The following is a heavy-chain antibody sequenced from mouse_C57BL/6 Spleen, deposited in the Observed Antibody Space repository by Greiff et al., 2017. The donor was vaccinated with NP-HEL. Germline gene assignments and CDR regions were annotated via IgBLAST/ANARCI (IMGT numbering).Heavy chain of an antibody. D-gene: IGHD4-1*01. Sequence: QVQLQQSGAELVKPGASVKLSCKASGYAFSSYWMNWVKQRPGKGLEWIGQIYPGDGDTNYNGKFKGNATLTADKSSSTAYMQLSSLTSEDSAVYFCARSNLSDWYFDVWGTGTTVTVSS. V-gene: IGHV1-80*01. CDR3: ARSNLSDWYFDV. J-gene: IGHJ1*03. CDR1: GYAFSSYW. CDR2: IYPGDGDT.